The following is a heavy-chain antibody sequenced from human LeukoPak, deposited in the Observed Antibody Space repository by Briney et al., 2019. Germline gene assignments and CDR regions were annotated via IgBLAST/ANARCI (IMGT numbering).Heavy chain of an antibody. CDR2: ISGSGDST. V-gene: IGHV3-23*01. CDR1: GFTFSSYA. Sequence: GGSLRLSCAASGFTFSSYAMSWVRQAPGKGLEWVSAISGSGDSTYYADSVKGRFTISRDNSKNTLYLQMNSLRAEDTAVYYCAKGGLGYGDYPFDYWGQGTLVTVSS. J-gene: IGHJ4*02. D-gene: IGHD4-17*01. CDR3: AKGGLGYGDYPFDY.